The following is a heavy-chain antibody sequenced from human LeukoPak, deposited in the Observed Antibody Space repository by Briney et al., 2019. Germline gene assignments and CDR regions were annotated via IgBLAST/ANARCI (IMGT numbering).Heavy chain of an antibody. V-gene: IGHV4-34*01. CDR3: ARLVGGSPDY. CDR1: GGSFSGYY. CDR2: INHSGST. J-gene: IGHJ4*02. D-gene: IGHD2-15*01. Sequence: PSETLSLTCAVYGGSFSGYYWSWIRQPPGKGLEWIGEINHSGSTNYNPSLKSRVTISVGTSKNQFSLKLSSVTPEDTAVYYCARLVGGSPDYWGQGTLVTVSS.